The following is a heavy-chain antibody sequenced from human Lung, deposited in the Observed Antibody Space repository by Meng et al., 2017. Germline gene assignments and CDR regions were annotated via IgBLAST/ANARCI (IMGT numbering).Heavy chain of an antibody. D-gene: IGHD5-12*01. V-gene: IGHV4-4*02. Sequence: QVQLQAAGPGLVKASGTLSLTCAVCGGSISSSNWWSWVRQPPGKGLKWIGEIYHSGSTNYNPSLKLRVPISVAKSKNHFSLKLSSVTAAATAVYSCARYLAGGYGDYFSYWGQGPLVTVSS. J-gene: IGHJ4*02. CDR1: GGSISSSNW. CDR3: ARYLAGGYGDYFSY. CDR2: IYHSGST.